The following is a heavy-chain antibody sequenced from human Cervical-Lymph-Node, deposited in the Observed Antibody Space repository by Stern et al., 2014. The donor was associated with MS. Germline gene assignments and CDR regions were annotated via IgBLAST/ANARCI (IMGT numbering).Heavy chain of an antibody. CDR1: GYTFTSYT. D-gene: IGHD3-3*01. CDR2: INADNGNT. Sequence: QVQLVQSGAEVKKPGASVKVSCKASGYTFTSYTIHWVRQAPGQRLEWMGWINADNGNTKYSQKFQDRVTITRDTSANTAYMELSSLRSEDTAVYYCARGLIAIFGVVIIPFDYWGQGTLVTVSS. V-gene: IGHV1-3*01. CDR3: ARGLIAIFGVVIIPFDY. J-gene: IGHJ4*02.